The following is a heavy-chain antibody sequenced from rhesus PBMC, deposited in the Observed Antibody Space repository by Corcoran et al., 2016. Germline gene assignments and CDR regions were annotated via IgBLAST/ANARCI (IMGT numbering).Heavy chain of an antibody. CDR2: IIPLVGIT. D-gene: IGHD5-42*01. Sequence: QVQLVQSGAEVKKPGASVKVSCKASGFTFGSYAISWVRQAPGQGLEWMGVIIPLVGITNYAEKFQGRGTITADTSTSTAYMKLSSLGSEDTAVYYCARAHRGYWYFDLWGPGTPITISS. J-gene: IGHJ2*01. V-gene: IGHV1-198*02. CDR3: ARAHRGYWYFDL. CDR1: GFTFGSYA.